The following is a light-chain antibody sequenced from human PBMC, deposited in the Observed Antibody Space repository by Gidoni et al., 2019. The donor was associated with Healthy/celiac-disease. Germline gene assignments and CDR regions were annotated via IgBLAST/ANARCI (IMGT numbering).Light chain of an antibody. CDR1: QSVSSSY. CDR2: GAS. CDR3: QQYGSSYT. V-gene: IGKV3-20*01. Sequence: LSCRASQSVSSSYLAWYQQKPGQAPRLLIYGASSRATGIPDRFSGSGSGTDFTLTISRLEPEDFAVYYCQQYGSSYTFGQGTKLEIK. J-gene: IGKJ2*01.